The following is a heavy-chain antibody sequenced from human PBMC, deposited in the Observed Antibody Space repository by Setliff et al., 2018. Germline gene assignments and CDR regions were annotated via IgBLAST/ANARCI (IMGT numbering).Heavy chain of an antibody. Sequence: GESLKISCKASGYTFTSNWIAWVRQMPGKGLERMGLVFPSDSDTTYSPSFQGQVTISADKSINTAYLQWSSLKASDTAIYYCARVGPLTDDAFDIWGQGTMVTVSS. CDR3: ARVGPLTDDAFDI. V-gene: IGHV5-51*01. D-gene: IGHD1-26*01. J-gene: IGHJ3*02. CDR1: GYTFTSNW. CDR2: VFPSDSDT.